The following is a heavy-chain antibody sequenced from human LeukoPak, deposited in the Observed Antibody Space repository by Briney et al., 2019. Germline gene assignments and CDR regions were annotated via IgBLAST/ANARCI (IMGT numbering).Heavy chain of an antibody. CDR2: ISSSGSTI. D-gene: IGHD3-22*01. Sequence: PGGSLRLSCAASGFTFSDYYMSWIRQAPGKGLEWVSYISSSGSTIYYADSVKGRFTISRDNAKNSLYLQMNSLRAEDTAVYYCAKDDSSGYYPSFDYWGQGTLVTVSS. V-gene: IGHV3-11*01. CDR3: AKDDSSGYYPSFDY. CDR1: GFTFSDYY. J-gene: IGHJ4*02.